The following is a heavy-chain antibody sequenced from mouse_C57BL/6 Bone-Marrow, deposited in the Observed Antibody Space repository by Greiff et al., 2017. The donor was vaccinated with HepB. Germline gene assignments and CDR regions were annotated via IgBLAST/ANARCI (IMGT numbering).Heavy chain of an antibody. CDR1: GFTFSDYY. CDR3: ARQGYYGSSYYFDY. Sequence: VKVVESGGGLVQPGGSLKLSCAASGFTFSDYYMYWVRQTPEKRLEWVAYISNGGGSTYYPDTVKGRFTISRDNAKNTLYLQMSRLKSEDTAMYYCARQGYYGSSYYFDYWGQGTTLTVSS. D-gene: IGHD1-1*01. V-gene: IGHV5-12*01. CDR2: ISNGGGST. J-gene: IGHJ2*01.